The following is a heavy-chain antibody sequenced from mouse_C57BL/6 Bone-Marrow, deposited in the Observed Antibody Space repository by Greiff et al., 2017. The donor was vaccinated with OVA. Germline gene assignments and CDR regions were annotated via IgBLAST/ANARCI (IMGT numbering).Heavy chain of an antibody. Sequence: QVQLQQSGAELVKPGASVKMSCKASGYTFTSYWITWVKQRPGQGLEWIGDIYPGSGSTNYNEKFKSKATLTVDTSSSTAYMQLSSLKSEDSAVYYCAIITTVVADWGQGTTLTVSS. CDR3: AIITTVVAD. V-gene: IGHV1-55*01. CDR1: GYTFTSYW. CDR2: IYPGSGST. J-gene: IGHJ2*01. D-gene: IGHD1-1*01.